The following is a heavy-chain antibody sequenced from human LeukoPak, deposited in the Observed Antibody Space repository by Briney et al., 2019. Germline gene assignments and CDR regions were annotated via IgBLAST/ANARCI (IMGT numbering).Heavy chain of an antibody. D-gene: IGHD4-17*01. CDR1: GFTFSGSA. CDR3: TGFMTTVTTGGY. Sequence: GGSLRLSCAASGFTFSGSAMHWVRQASGKGLEWVGRIRSKANSYATAYAASVKGRFTISRDDSKNTAYLQMNSLKTEDTAVYCCTGFMTTVTTGGYWGQGTLVTVSS. CDR2: IRSKANSYAT. J-gene: IGHJ4*02. V-gene: IGHV3-73*01.